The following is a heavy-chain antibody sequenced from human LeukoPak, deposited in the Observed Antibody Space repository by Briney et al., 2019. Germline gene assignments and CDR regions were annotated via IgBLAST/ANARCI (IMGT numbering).Heavy chain of an antibody. Sequence: GGSLRLSCAASGFTFSSYSMNWARQAPGKGLEWVSSISSSSSYIYYADSVKGRFTISRDNAKNSLYLQMNSPRAEDTALYYCARDAREVNRGSVWGRGTTVTVSS. J-gene: IGHJ6*02. CDR3: ARDAREVNRGSV. CDR1: GFTFSSYS. V-gene: IGHV3-21*01. D-gene: IGHD3-10*01. CDR2: ISSSSSYI.